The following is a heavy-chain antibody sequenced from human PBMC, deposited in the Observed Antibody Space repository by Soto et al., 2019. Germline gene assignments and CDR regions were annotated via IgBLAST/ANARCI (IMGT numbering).Heavy chain of an antibody. Sequence: SVKVSCKASGGTFSSYAISWVRQAPGQGLEWMGGIIPIFGTANYAQKFQGRVTITADESTSTAYMELSSLRSEDTAVYYCARDNYYYDSSGYYPPGYYYYGMDVWGQGTTVTVSS. D-gene: IGHD3-22*01. CDR1: GGTFSSYA. CDR3: ARDNYYYDSSGYYPPGYYYYGMDV. J-gene: IGHJ6*02. V-gene: IGHV1-69*13. CDR2: IIPIFGTA.